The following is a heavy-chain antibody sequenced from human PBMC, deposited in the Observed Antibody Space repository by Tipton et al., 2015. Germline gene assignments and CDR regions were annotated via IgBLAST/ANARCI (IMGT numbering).Heavy chain of an antibody. V-gene: IGHV3-33*01. CDR1: GFTFSNYG. CDR3: ARGRNNAFDI. Sequence: LSLTCAASGFTFSNYGLHWVRQAPGKGLEWVAVIWYDGRNKYYADSVKGRFTISRDTSKNMLYLEMNSLRAEDTAVYYCARGRNNAFDIWGQGTLVTVSS. CDR2: IWYDGRNK. J-gene: IGHJ3*02.